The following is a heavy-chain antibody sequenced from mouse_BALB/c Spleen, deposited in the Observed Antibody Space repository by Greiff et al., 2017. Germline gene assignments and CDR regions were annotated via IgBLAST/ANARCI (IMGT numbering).Heavy chain of an antibody. CDR1: GYAFTSYN. CDR2: IDPYNGGT. V-gene: IGHV1S135*01. D-gene: IGHD1-1*01. J-gene: IGHJ4*01. Sequence: VQLKQSGPELVKPGASVKVSCKASGYAFTSYNMYWVKQSHGKSLEWIGYIDPYNGGTSYNQKFKGKATLTVDKSSSTAYMHLNSLTSEDSAVYYCARFDYYGSSYAMDYWGQGTSVTVSS. CDR3: ARFDYYGSSYAMDY.